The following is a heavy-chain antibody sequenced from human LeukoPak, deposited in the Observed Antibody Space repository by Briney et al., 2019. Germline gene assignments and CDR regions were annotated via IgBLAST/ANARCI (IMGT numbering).Heavy chain of an antibody. D-gene: IGHD4-23*01. Sequence: PGGSLRLSCAASGFTFSSYWMHWVRQAPGKGLVWVSRINDDGSSTTYADSVKGRFTISRDNAKNTLYLQMNSLRAEDTAVYYCAREGRDYGGKPFDYWGQGPLVTVSS. J-gene: IGHJ4*02. CDR2: INDDGSST. V-gene: IGHV3-74*01. CDR1: GFTFSSYW. CDR3: AREGRDYGGKPFDY.